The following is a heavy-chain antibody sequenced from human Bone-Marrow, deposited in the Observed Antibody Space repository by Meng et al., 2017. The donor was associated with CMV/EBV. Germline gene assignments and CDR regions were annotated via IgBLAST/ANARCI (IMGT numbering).Heavy chain of an antibody. V-gene: IGHV3-21*01. J-gene: IGHJ6*02. D-gene: IGHD2-2*01. CDR1: GFTFSSYS. CDR2: ISSSSSYI. Sequence: GESLKISCAASGFTFSSYSMNWVRQAPGKGLEWVSSISSSSSYIYYADSVKGRFTISRDNAKNPLYLQMNSLRAEDTAVYYCARGYCSSTSCYFWVDVWGQGTTVTVSS. CDR3: ARGYCSSTSCYFWVDV.